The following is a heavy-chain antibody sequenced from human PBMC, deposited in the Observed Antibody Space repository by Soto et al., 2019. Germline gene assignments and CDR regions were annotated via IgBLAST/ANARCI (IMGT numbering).Heavy chain of an antibody. J-gene: IGHJ5*02. CDR3: ARDRTDSGYYTNWLDP. CDR2: IIPIFGTT. V-gene: IGHV1-69*06. D-gene: IGHD3-22*01. Sequence: ASVKVSCKASGGTFGSDAITWVRQAPGQGLEWVGRIIPIFGTTNYAQNLQGRVTISADKSALTSYMELHSLTSDDTALYYCARDRTDSGYYTNWLDPWGQGTQVTVS. CDR1: GGTFGSDA.